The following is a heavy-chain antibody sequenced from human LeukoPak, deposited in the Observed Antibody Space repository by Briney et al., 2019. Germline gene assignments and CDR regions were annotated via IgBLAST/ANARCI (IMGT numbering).Heavy chain of an antibody. D-gene: IGHD6-6*01. CDR1: GFTVSSNY. J-gene: IGHJ6*02. CDR3: ARDHRPRGVPSSYYYYGMDV. V-gene: IGHV3-53*01. Sequence: GGSLRLSCAASGFTVSSNYMSWVRQAPGKGLEWVSVIYSGGSTYYADSVKGRFTISRDNSKNTLYLQMNSLRAEDTAVYYCARDHRPRGVPSSYYYYGMDVWGQGTTVTVSS. CDR2: IYSGGST.